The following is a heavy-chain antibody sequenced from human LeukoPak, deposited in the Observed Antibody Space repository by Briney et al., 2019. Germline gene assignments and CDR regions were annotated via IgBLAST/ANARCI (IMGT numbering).Heavy chain of an antibody. CDR1: GGTFSSYA. CDR3: ARDAPGYESGGYNLPLGY. CDR2: IIPIFGTA. D-gene: IGHD1-14*01. Sequence: SVKVSCKASGGTFSSYAISWVRQAPGQGLEWMGGIIPIFGTANYAQKFQGRVTITADESTSTAYMELSSLRSEDTAVYYCARDAPGYESGGYNLPLGYWGQGTLVTVSS. J-gene: IGHJ4*02. V-gene: IGHV1-69*13.